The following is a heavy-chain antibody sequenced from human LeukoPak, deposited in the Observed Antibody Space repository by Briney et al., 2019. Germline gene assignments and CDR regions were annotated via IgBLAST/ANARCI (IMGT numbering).Heavy chain of an antibody. V-gene: IGHV3-7*01. Sequence: PGGSLRLSCAASGFTFSSYWMSWVRQAPGKGLEWVANIKQDGSEKYYVDSVKGRFTISRDNAKNSLYLQMNSPRAEDTAVYYCARAQSSGWYDYWGQGTLVTVSS. D-gene: IGHD6-19*01. CDR1: GFTFSSYW. CDR2: IKQDGSEK. J-gene: IGHJ4*02. CDR3: ARAQSSGWYDY.